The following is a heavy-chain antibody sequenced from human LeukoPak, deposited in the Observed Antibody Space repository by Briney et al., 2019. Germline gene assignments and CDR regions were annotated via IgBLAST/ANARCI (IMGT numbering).Heavy chain of an antibody. D-gene: IGHD6-13*01. J-gene: IGHJ4*02. CDR1: GGSFSDYS. CDR2: IIAILDTA. V-gene: IGHV1-69*08. Sequence: SVKVSCKASGGSFSDYSISWVRQAPGQGLEWMGRIIAILDTAHYAQKFQGRFTITADKSTTTVYMELSSLRSDDTAVYYCARYPLSYSGNWHYYFDYWGQGTLVTVSS. CDR3: ARYPLSYSGNWHYYFDY.